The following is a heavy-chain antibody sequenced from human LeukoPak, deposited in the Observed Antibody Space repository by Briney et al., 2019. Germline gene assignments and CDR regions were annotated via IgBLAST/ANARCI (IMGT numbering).Heavy chain of an antibody. CDR1: GGSISSGSYY. V-gene: IGHV4-61*02. Sequence: PSETLSLTCTVTGGSISSGSYYWSWIRQPSGKGLEWIGRVYTSGSTNYNPSLKSRVIISVDTSKNQFSLKLSSVTAADTAVYYCARGPYCSGGSCYSNDAFDIWGQGTMVTVSS. J-gene: IGHJ3*02. CDR2: VYTSGST. D-gene: IGHD2-15*01. CDR3: ARGPYCSGGSCYSNDAFDI.